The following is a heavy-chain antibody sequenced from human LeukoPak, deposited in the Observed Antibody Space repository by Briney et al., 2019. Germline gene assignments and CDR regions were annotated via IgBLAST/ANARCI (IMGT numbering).Heavy chain of an antibody. CDR1: GFTFSSYW. CDR3: ARGRAGNYYNHNDY. CDR2: ISGDGSIT. D-gene: IGHD3-10*01. J-gene: IGHJ4*01. Sequence: QPGGSLRLSCAASGFTFSSYWMHWVRQAPGKGLVWVSRISGDGSITAYADSAKGRFTISRDNAKNTLYLQMNSLRAEDTAVYYCARGRAGNYYNHNDYWGQGTLVTVSS. V-gene: IGHV3-74*01.